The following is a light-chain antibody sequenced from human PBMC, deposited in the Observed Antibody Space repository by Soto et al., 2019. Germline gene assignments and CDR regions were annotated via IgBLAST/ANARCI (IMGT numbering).Light chain of an antibody. V-gene: IGKV1-5*01. J-gene: IGKJ2*01. Sequence: DIQMTQSPSTLSASVGDRVTITCRASQSISDWLAWYQQKPGKAPKLLIHYASSLVSGVPSRFSGSGSGTEFTLTVSSLQPDDFATYYCQQYPGTFGQGPKLEIK. CDR3: QQYPGT. CDR1: QSISDW. CDR2: YAS.